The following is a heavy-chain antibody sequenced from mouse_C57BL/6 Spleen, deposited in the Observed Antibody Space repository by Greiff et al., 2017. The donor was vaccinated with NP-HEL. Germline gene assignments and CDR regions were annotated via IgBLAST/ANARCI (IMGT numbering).Heavy chain of an antibody. CDR2: INPSNGGT. V-gene: IGHV1-53*01. D-gene: IGHD1-1*01. CDR1: GYTFTSYW. CDR3: ARGDYYGSSYFDY. J-gene: IGHJ2*01. Sequence: VQLQQPGTELVKLSCKASGYTFTSYWMHWVKQRPGQGLEWIGNINPSNGGTNYNEKFKSKATLTVDKSSSTAYMQLSSLTSEDSAVYYCARGDYYGSSYFDYWGQGTTLTVSS.